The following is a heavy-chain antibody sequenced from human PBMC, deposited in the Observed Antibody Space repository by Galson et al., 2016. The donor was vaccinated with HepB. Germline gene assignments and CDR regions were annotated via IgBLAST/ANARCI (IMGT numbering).Heavy chain of an antibody. CDR1: GFPFSTYG. V-gene: IGHV3-33*01. D-gene: IGHD3-16*01. CDR3: ARDAFPDDACDI. J-gene: IGHJ3*02. CDR2: IWYDGSNQ. Sequence: SLRLSCAASGFPFSTYGMHWVRQAPGKGLEWVAVIWYDGSNQYYADSVKGRFTISRDISKNTLYLQMNSLRAEDTALYYCARDAFPDDACDIWGQGTMDTVSS.